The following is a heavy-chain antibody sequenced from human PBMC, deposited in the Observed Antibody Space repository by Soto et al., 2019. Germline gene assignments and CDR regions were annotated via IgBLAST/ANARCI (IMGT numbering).Heavy chain of an antibody. CDR2: INGDGSSI. CDR1: GSTFSRYW. Sequence: GSLRLSCAASGSTFSRYWMHWVRQAPGKGLEWVSRINGDGSSIYHADSVRGRFTISRDNAKNTVDLQMNSLRAEDTALYYCARTGAEVERYFDYWGQGVLVTVSS. V-gene: IGHV3-74*01. J-gene: IGHJ4*02. CDR3: ARTGAEVERYFDY. D-gene: IGHD1-1*01.